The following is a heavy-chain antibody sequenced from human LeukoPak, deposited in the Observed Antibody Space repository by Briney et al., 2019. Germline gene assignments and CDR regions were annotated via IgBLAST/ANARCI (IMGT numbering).Heavy chain of an antibody. D-gene: IGHD5-12*01. V-gene: IGHV3-23*01. Sequence: PGGSLRLSCVASGFSFNNYAMNWVRQAPGKGLEWVSLIIGSSGSTFYADSVKGRFTISRDKSKNTLYLQMNSLRAEDTAVYYCAKGAYDYIEIAYFDYWGQGRLVTVSS. CDR2: IIGSSGST. J-gene: IGHJ4*02. CDR3: AKGAYDYIEIAYFDY. CDR1: GFSFNNYA.